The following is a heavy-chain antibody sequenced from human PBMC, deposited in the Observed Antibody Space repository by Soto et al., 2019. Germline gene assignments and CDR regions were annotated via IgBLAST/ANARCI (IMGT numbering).Heavy chain of an antibody. CDR3: ARNGHWDFDY. D-gene: IGHD4-17*01. CDR2: IKYDASEK. V-gene: IGHV3-7*01. CDR1: AFSFSNYW. Sequence: GGSLRLSCAASAFSFSNYWMCWVRQAPGKGPEWVANIKYDASEKYYVDSVQGRFTISRDNAKNSLFLQMDSLRAEDTAVYYCARNGHWDFDYWGQGALVTVS. J-gene: IGHJ4*02.